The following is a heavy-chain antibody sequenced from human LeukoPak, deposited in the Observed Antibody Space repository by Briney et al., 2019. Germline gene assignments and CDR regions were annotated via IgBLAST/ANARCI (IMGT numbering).Heavy chain of an antibody. CDR3: ARGRYLDPLDS. CDR1: GGSISTYY. V-gene: IGHV4-59*01. D-gene: IGHD3/OR15-3a*01. CDR2: VYHSGST. Sequence: SKTLSLTCTVSGGSISTYYWNWIRQPPGKGLEWIGYVYHSGSTDYNPSLKSRVTISVDTSKNQCSLKLTSVTASDTAVYYCARGRYLDPLDSWGQGTLVTVSS. J-gene: IGHJ4*02.